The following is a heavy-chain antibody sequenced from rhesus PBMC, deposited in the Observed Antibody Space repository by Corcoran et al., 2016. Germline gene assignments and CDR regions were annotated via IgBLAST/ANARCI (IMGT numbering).Heavy chain of an antibody. CDR2: IGGSSGST. CDR3: ARWLVAPAMGDY. Sequence: QVQLQESGPGLVKPSETLSLTCAVSGYSISSGYGWSWIRQPPGKGLEWIGYIGGSSGSTNYNPALKSRVTSLKDTSTNQFSLKLSSVTAADTAVYYCARWLVAPAMGDYWGQGVLVTVSS. CDR1: GYSISSGYG. V-gene: IGHV4-127*01. J-gene: IGHJ4*01. D-gene: IGHD4-4*01.